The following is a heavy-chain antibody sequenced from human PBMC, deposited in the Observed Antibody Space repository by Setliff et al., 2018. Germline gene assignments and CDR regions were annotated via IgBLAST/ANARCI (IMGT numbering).Heavy chain of an antibody. Sequence: GASVKVSCKASGYTFAGYYIHWVRQAPGQGLEWMGWINPNSGGTKYAQKFQGRVTMTRDTSISTAYMELRRLKSDDTAVYYCARGEHIVSGDFYHYIDVWGKGTTVTVSS. D-gene: IGHD2-15*01. CDR1: GYTFAGYY. CDR3: ARGEHIVSGDFYHYIDV. J-gene: IGHJ6*03. V-gene: IGHV1-2*02. CDR2: INPNSGGT.